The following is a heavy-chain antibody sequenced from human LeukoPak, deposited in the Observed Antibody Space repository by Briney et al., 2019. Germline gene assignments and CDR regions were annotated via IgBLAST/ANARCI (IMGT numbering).Heavy chain of an antibody. D-gene: IGHD6-13*01. CDR1: GFTFSSYS. CDR2: ISSSSSYI. J-gene: IGHJ5*02. V-gene: IGHV3-21*01. CDR3: ARGLRGYLFDP. Sequence: GGSLRLSCAASGFTFSSYSMNWVRQAPGKGLEWVSSISSSSSYIYYADSVKGRFTISRDNAKNSLYLQMNSLRAEDTAVYYCARGLRGYLFDPWGQGTLVTVSS.